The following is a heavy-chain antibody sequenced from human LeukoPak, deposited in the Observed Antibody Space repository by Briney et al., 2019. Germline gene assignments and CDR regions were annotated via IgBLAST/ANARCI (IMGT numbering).Heavy chain of an antibody. J-gene: IGHJ4*02. D-gene: IGHD6-13*01. CDR3: ARDPSGRAAGGRGDY. CDR1: GFTFRSHA. V-gene: IGHV3-23*01. Sequence: GGSLRLSCVGSGFTFRSHAMSWVRQAPEKGLEFVSGIYENGGTTYYADSVKGRFSISRDNSKNTLYLQMDSLRAEDTAVYYCARDPSGRAAGGRGDYWGQGTLVTVSS. CDR2: IYENGGTT.